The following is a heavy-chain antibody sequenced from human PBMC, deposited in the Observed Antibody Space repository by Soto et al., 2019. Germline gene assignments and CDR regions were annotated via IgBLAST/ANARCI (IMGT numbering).Heavy chain of an antibody. CDR1: GFAFSSYG. CDR3: ARGRLEGVTNYVFY. J-gene: IGHJ4*02. CDR2: IWSDGSKK. Sequence: GVSLRLSCAASGFAFSSYGMHWVRQAPGKGLEWVAVIWSDGSKKYYADSVKGRFTISRDNSKNTLYLQMNSLRAEDTAVYYCARGRLEGVTNYVFYWGQGTLVTVSS. V-gene: IGHV3-33*01. D-gene: IGHD3-16*01.